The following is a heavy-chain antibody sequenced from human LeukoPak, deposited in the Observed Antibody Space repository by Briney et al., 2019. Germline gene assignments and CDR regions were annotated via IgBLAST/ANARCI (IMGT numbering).Heavy chain of an antibody. Sequence: GGSLRLSCAASAFTFSSYAMTWVRQAPGKGLEWVSAISGSGGSTYYADSVKSRFTISRDNSKNTLYLQMNSLRAEDTAVYYCAKDKGVVVITRYFDYWGQGTLVTVSS. CDR2: ISGSGGST. CDR3: AKDKGVVVITRYFDY. J-gene: IGHJ4*02. CDR1: AFTFSSYA. D-gene: IGHD3-22*01. V-gene: IGHV3-23*01.